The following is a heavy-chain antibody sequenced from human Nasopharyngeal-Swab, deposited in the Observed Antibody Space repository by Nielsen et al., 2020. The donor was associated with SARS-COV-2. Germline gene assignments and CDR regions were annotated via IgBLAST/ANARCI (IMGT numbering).Heavy chain of an antibody. V-gene: IGHV3-11*06. CDR3: ARADWYYYGSGTKGEAFDI. Sequence: GESLKISCAASGFTFSDYYMSWIRQAPGQGLEWVSYISSTSSYTNYADSVKGRFTISRDNAKNSLYLQMNSLRAEDTAVYYCARADWYYYGSGTKGEAFDIWGQGTMVTVSS. CDR2: ISSTSSYT. D-gene: IGHD3-10*01. CDR1: GFTFSDYY. J-gene: IGHJ3*02.